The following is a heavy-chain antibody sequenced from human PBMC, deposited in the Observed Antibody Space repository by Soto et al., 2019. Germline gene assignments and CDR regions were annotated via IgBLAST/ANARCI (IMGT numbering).Heavy chain of an antibody. CDR1: GFTFSSYA. CDR2: ISYDGSNK. Sequence: QVQLVESGGGVVQPGRSLRLSCAASGFTFSSYAMHWVRQAPGKGLEWVAVISYDGSNKYYADSVKGRFTISRDKYKDTQYLQMNCLSAQETAVYYCASAVIRFPWAYGMGVWGKGNTVTVSS. J-gene: IGHJ6*04. D-gene: IGHD3-3*01. CDR3: ASAVIRFPWAYGMGV. V-gene: IGHV3-30-3*01.